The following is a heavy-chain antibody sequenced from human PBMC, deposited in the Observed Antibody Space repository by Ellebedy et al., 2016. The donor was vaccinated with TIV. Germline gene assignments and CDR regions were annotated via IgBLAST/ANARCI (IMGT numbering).Heavy chain of an antibody. CDR2: ISAYNGNT. D-gene: IGHD6-13*01. J-gene: IGHJ5*02. CDR1: GYTFTSYG. Sequence: ASVKVSCXASGYTFTSYGISWVRQAPGQGLEWMGWISAYNGNTNYAQKLQGRVTMTTDTSTSTAYMELRSLRSDDTAVYYCARMAAGTDWFDPWGQGTLVTVSS. CDR3: ARMAAGTDWFDP. V-gene: IGHV1-18*01.